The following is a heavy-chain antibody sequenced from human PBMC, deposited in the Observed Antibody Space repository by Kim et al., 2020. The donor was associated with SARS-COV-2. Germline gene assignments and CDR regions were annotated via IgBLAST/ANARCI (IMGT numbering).Heavy chain of an antibody. CDR2: IYHSGST. D-gene: IGHD3-22*01. V-gene: IGHV4-4*02. CDR3: ASPEGDSSGKGSDAFDI. Sequence: SETLSLTCAVSGGSISSSNWWSWVRQPPGKGLEWIGEIYHSGSTNYNPSLKSRVTISVDKSKNQFSLKLSSVTAADTAVYYCASPEGDSSGKGSDAFDIWGQGTMVTVSS. J-gene: IGHJ3*02. CDR1: GGSISSSNW.